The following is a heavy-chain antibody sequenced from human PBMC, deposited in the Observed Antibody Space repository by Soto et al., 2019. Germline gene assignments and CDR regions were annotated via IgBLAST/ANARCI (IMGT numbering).Heavy chain of an antibody. CDR2: ISSSGSTI. V-gene: IGHV3-48*03. CDR3: ARAEREQWLIFDY. D-gene: IGHD6-19*01. Sequence: EVQLVESGGGLVQPGGSLRLYCAASGFTFSSYEMNWVRQAPGKGLEWVSYISSSGSTIYYADSVKGRFTISRDNAKNSLYLQMNSLRAEDTAVYYCARAEREQWLIFDYWGQGTLVTVSS. J-gene: IGHJ4*02. CDR1: GFTFSSYE.